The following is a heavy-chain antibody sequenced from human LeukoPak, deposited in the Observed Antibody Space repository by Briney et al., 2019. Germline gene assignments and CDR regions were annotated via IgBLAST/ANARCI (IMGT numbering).Heavy chain of an antibody. CDR1: GYSFTSYL. CDR2: IYPGDSDT. J-gene: IGHJ3*02. D-gene: IGHD2-8*01. Sequence: GESLKISCKGSGYSFTSYLVGWVRQMPGKGLEWMGIIYPGDSDTRYSPSFQGQVTISADKSISTAYLQWSSLKASDTAMYYCARPNSVSGGAFDIWGQGTMVTVSS. CDR3: ARPNSVSGGAFDI. V-gene: IGHV5-51*01.